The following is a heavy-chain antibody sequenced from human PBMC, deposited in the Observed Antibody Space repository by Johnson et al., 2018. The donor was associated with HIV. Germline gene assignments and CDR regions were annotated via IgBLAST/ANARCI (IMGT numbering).Heavy chain of an antibody. CDR1: GFTVSSNY. J-gene: IGHJ3*02. D-gene: IGHD6-13*01. CDR3: ARDWAAVGRVGGMDAFDI. Sequence: EVRLVESGGGVVRPGGSLRLSCAASGFTVSSNYMSWVRQAPGKGLEWVSGINWNGGSTGYADSVKGRFTISRDNAKNSLYLQMNSLRAEDTALYYCARDWAAVGRVGGMDAFDIWGQGTMVTVSS. CDR2: INWNGGST. V-gene: IGHV3-20*04.